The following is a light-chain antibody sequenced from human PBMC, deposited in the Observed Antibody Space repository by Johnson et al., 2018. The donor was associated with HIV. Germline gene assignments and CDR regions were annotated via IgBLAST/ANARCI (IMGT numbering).Light chain of an antibody. Sequence: QSVLTQPPSMSAAPGQKVTISCSGSSSNIGNNYVSWYQQLPGTAPKLLIYDNDKRPSGIPDRFSGSRSGTSATLGITGLQTGDEADYYCGTWDSSLSAHYVFGRGTKIGVL. V-gene: IGLV1-51*01. CDR1: SSNIGNNY. CDR3: GTWDSSLSAHYV. J-gene: IGLJ1*01. CDR2: DND.